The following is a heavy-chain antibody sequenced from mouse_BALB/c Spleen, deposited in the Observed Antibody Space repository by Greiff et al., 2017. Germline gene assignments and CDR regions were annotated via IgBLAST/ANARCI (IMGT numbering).Heavy chain of an antibody. V-gene: IGHV1-7*01. CDR1: GYTFTSYW. CDR3: ARHYYDAMDY. D-gene: IGHD1-2*01. Sequence: VQLVESGAELAKPGASVKMSCKASGYTFTSYWMHWVKQRPGQGLEWIGYINPSTGYTEYNQKFKDKATLTADKSSSTAYMQLSSLTSEDSAVYYCARHYYDAMDYWGQGTSVTVSS. CDR2: INPSTGYT. J-gene: IGHJ4*01.